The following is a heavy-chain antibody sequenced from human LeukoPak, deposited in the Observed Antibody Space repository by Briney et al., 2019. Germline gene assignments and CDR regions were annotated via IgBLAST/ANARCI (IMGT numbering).Heavy chain of an antibody. CDR3: AKGGAAADNYWYFDL. Sequence: GGSLRLSCAASGFTFDDYGMHWVRQAPGKGLEWVSSISWNRGSIGYADSVKGRFTISRDTAKNSLYLQMNSLRPEDTALYYCAKGGAAADNYWYFDLWGRGTLVTVSS. D-gene: IGHD6-13*01. CDR2: ISWNRGSI. CDR1: GFTFDDYG. V-gene: IGHV3-9*01. J-gene: IGHJ2*01.